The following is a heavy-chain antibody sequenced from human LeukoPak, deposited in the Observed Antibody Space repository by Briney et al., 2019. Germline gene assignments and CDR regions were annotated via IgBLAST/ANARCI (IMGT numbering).Heavy chain of an antibody. Sequence: PGGSLRLSCAASGFTFADYWMHWVRQAPGKGLEWVSAISGSGGSTYYADSVKGRFTISRDNSKNTLYLQMNSLRAEDTAVYYCASHEREYYYDSSGYLGYWGQGTLVTVSS. V-gene: IGHV3-23*01. CDR2: ISGSGGST. J-gene: IGHJ4*02. CDR3: ASHEREYYYDSSGYLGY. CDR1: GFTFADYW. D-gene: IGHD3-22*01.